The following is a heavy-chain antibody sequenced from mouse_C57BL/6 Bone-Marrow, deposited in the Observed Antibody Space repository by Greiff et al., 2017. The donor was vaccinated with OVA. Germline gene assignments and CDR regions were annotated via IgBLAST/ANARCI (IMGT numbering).Heavy chain of an antibody. D-gene: IGHD1-1*01. CDR2: IYPRDGST. CDR1: GYTFTDHT. V-gene: IGHV1-78*01. J-gene: IGHJ2*01. Sequence: QVQLQQSDAELVKPGASVQISCKVSGYTFTDHTIHWMQQRPEQGLEWIGYIYPRDGSTKYNEKFKGKATLTADKSSSTAYMQLNSLTSEDTADYVGARLPLYATEMYFDYWGQGTTLTVSS. CDR3: ARLPLYATEMYFDY.